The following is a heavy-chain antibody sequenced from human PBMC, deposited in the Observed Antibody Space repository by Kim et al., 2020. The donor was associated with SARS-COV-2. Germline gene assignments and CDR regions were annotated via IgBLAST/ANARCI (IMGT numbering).Heavy chain of an antibody. CDR2: ISWNSGSI. CDR3: AKDISHYYGSGMDY. CDR1: GFTFGDYA. V-gene: IGHV3-9*01. Sequence: GGSLRLSCAASGFTFGDYAMHWVRQAPGKGLEWVSGISWNSGSIGYADSVKGRFTISRDNAKNSLYLQMNSLRAEDTALYYCAKDISHYYGSGMDYWGQGTLVTVSS. D-gene: IGHD3-10*01. J-gene: IGHJ4*02.